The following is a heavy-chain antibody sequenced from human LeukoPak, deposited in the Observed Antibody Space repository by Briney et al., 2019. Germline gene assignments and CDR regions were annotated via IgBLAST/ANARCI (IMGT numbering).Heavy chain of an antibody. CDR1: GFTFSSYA. CDR2: ISYDATSE. V-gene: IGHV3-30-3*01. Sequence: GGSLRLSCAASGFTFSSYAMHWVRQAPGKGLEWVALISYDATSEYYAGSVKGRFTISRDNSKNTLYLQMNSLKVEDTAVYYCAKSPDQWLLWSSWGQGTLVTVSS. J-gene: IGHJ4*02. CDR3: AKSPDQWLLWSS. D-gene: IGHD6-19*01.